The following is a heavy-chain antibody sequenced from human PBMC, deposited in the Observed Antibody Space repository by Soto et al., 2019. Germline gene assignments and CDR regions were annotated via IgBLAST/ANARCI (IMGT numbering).Heavy chain of an antibody. Sequence: EVQLLGSGGGLVQPGGSLRLSCAASGFTFSSYAMSWVRQTPGKGLEWVSAISGSGGSTYYADSVKGRFTISRDNSKNTLYLQMNSLRAEDTVVYYCAKLSITMIVVVISGDGYYWGQGTLVTVSS. CDR2: ISGSGGST. CDR3: AKLSITMIVVVISGDGYY. D-gene: IGHD3-22*01. V-gene: IGHV3-23*01. J-gene: IGHJ4*02. CDR1: GFTFSSYA.